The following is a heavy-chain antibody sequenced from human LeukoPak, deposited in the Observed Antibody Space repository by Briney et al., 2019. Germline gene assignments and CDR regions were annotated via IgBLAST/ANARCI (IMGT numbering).Heavy chain of an antibody. Sequence: GGSLRLSCAASGFTFSDYYMTWIRQAPGKGLEWVSHISRSSGTIYYADSVQGRFTVSRDNGKKSLYLQMSYLRPEDTAVYYCVREAKMTNILWGQGTLVTVSS. CDR1: GFTFSDYY. D-gene: IGHD2-21*01. V-gene: IGHV3-11*01. J-gene: IGHJ4*02. CDR3: VREAKMTNIL. CDR2: ISRSSGTI.